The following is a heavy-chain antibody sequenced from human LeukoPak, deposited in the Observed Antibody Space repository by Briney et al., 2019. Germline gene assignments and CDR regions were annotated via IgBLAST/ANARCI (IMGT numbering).Heavy chain of an antibody. CDR2: INPNSGGT. CDR1: GYTFTGYY. Sequence: ASVKVSCKTSGYTFTGYYMYWVRQAPGQGLEWMGRINPNSGGTNYAQKFQGRVTMTRDTSISTAYMELSRLRSDDTAVYYCARVGELLNFDYWGQGTLVTVSS. D-gene: IGHD1-26*01. J-gene: IGHJ4*02. V-gene: IGHV1-2*06. CDR3: ARVGELLNFDY.